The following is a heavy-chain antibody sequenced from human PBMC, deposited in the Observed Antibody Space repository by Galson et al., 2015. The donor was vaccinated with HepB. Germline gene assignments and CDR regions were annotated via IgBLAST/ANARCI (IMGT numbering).Heavy chain of an antibody. V-gene: IGHV3-64*01. CDR1: GFTFSSYA. J-gene: IGHJ4*02. CDR3: ARGLLPGIAVAFLY. D-gene: IGHD6-19*01. Sequence: SLRLSCAASGFTFSSYAMHWVRQAPGKGLEYVSAISSNGGSTYYANSVKGRFTISRDNSKNTLYLQMGSLRAEDMAVYYCARGLLPGIAVAFLYWSQGTLVTVSS. CDR2: ISSNGGST.